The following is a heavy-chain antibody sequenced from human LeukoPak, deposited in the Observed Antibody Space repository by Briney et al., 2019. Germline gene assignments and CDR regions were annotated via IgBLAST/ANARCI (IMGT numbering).Heavy chain of an antibody. CDR1: GSSISTYY. D-gene: IGHD6-19*01. CDR3: ARGRWLVNY. CDR2: IYYNESA. Sequence: SETLSLTCTVSGSSISTYYWSWIRQPVGKGLEWIGYIYYNESANYNPSVKSRVTISADTSKNQFSLKLRSVTAADTAVYYCARGRWLVNYWGQGTLVTVSS. J-gene: IGHJ4*02. V-gene: IGHV4-59*01.